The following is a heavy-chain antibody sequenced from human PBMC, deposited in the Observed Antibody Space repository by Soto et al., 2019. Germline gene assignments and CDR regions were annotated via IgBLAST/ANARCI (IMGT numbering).Heavy chain of an antibody. J-gene: IGHJ6*02. CDR3: ARGSVSGSYYHGMDV. CDR2: IYYSGST. CDR1: GGSISSYY. V-gene: IGHV4-59*01. D-gene: IGHD1-26*01. Sequence: LSLTCTVSGGSISSYYWSWIRQPPGKGLEWIGYIYYSGSTNYNPSLKSRVTISVDTSKNQFSLRLSAVSAADPAVYYCARGSVSGSYYHGMDVWGQGTTVTVSS.